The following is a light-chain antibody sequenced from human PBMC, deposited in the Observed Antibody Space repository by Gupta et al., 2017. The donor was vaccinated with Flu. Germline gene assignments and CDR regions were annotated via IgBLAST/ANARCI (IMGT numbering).Light chain of an antibody. CDR3: SSYTSSSPWV. V-gene: IGLV2-14*01. Sequence: QSALTLPAPVSGSPGQSITISCTGTSSDVGGYNYVFLYQQHPGKPPKLMIYEVSNRPSGVSNRFSGSKSGNTASLTISGLQAEDEADYYCSSYTSSSPWVFGGGTKLTVL. CDR2: EVS. CDR1: SSDVGGYNY. J-gene: IGLJ3*02.